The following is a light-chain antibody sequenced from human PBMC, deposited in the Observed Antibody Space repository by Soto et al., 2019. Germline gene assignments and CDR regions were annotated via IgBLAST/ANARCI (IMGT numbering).Light chain of an antibody. J-gene: IGKJ4*01. V-gene: IGKV1-39*01. CDR3: QQSFSTPQT. CDR1: QSINIY. CDR2: VAS. Sequence: DIQMTQSPSSPSASVGDSVTITCRASQSINIYLSWYQQKPGKAPKLLINVASTLQGGVPSRFSGSGSGTEFTLAISSLQPEDSATYYCQQSFSTPQTFGGGTRWIS.